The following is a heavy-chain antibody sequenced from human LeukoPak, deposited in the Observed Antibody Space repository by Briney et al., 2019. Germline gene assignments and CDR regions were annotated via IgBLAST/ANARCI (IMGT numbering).Heavy chain of an antibody. D-gene: IGHD2-2*01. J-gene: IGHJ5*02. Sequence: SVKVSCKASGGTFSSYAISWVRQAPGQGLEWMGRIIPIFGTANYAQKFQGRVTITTDESTSTAYMELSSLRSEDTAVYYCARVGCSSTSCYDTLWFDPWGQGALVTVSS. CDR3: ARVGCSSTSCYDTLWFDP. CDR1: GGTFSSYA. CDR2: IIPIFGTA. V-gene: IGHV1-69*05.